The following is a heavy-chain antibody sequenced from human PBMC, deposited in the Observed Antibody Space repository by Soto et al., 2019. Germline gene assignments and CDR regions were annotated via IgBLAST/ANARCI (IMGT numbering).Heavy chain of an antibody. D-gene: IGHD3-10*01. V-gene: IGHV3-74*01. CDR3: ARGWFGPDV. CDR1: EFTFTGRS. CDR2: IDKVGTDS. J-gene: IGHJ6*03. Sequence: EVQLVESGGGLVQPGGSLRLSCAASEFTFTGRSVHWVRQAPGKGLVWVSGIDKVGTDSTYADSVKGRFTSSRDNAKNTVYLQMYSLRVEDTAVYYCARGWFGPDVWGKGTTVTVSS.